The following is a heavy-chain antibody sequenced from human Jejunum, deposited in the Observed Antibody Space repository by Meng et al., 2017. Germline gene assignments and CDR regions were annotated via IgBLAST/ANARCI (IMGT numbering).Heavy chain of an antibody. CDR2: INDSGST. Sequence: QVRLQQWGAGLLKPSETLSLTCAVYGGFFSGHYWTWIRQPPGKGLEWIGEINDSGSTHYNPSLGSRVTISVDTSKSQFSLKLISVTAADTGVYYCVDSKWSANYWGQGTLVTVSS. CDR1: GGFFSGHY. V-gene: IGHV4-34*01. D-gene: IGHD3-3*01. J-gene: IGHJ4*02. CDR3: VDSKWSANY.